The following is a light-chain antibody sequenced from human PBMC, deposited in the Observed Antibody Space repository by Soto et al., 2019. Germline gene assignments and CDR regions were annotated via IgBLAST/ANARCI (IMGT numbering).Light chain of an antibody. CDR2: MAS. CDR1: QSLLWTNGYNY. CDR3: MQPLHAPWT. Sequence: DIVMTQSPLSLPVTPGEPASISCRSSQSLLWTNGYNYVDWFLQKPGQSPQLLIYMASNLASGVPARVSGSGSGTEYPLKISSVEAEDVGVYYGMQPLHAPWTFGQGTKLEIK. V-gene: IGKV2-28*01. J-gene: IGKJ1*01.